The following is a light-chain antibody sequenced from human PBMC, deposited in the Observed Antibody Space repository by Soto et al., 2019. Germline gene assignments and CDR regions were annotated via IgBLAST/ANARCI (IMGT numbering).Light chain of an antibody. CDR2: YAT. CDR3: QQYCNRPPYI. V-gene: IGKV1-33*01. Sequence: DIQMTQSPSSLSASVGDRVTITCQASQAIKNLLNWYQQIPGKAPKLLIYYATNLETGVPSRFTGTRSGTEFTLIIRSLQPEDFAAYYCQQYCNRPPYIFGQGTKVEMK. CDR1: QAIKNL. J-gene: IGKJ2*01.